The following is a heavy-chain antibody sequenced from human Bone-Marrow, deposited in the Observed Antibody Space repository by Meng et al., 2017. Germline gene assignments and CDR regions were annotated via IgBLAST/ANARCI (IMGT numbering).Heavy chain of an antibody. V-gene: IGHV3-23*01. D-gene: IGHD6-19*01. CDR1: GFTFINNA. CDR3: AKGGPTSGWYFFDY. CDR2: ITGSGSST. J-gene: IGHJ4*02. Sequence: GGSLRLSCAASGFTFINNAMNWVRQAPGRGLEWVSSITGSGSSTYYADSVKGRFTLSRDNSKSTLYLEMNSLRVEDTAVYYCAKGGPTSGWYFFDYWGQGGLVTVSS.